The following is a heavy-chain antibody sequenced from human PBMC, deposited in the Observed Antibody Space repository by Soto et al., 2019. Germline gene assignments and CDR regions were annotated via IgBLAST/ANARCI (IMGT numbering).Heavy chain of an antibody. D-gene: IGHD3-22*01. CDR2: IYYSGST. CDR3: AVSRNYYDSSGYYYYYYGMDV. V-gene: IGHV4-61*05. Sequence: PSETLSLTCTVSGGSISSSSYYWSWIRQPPGKGLEWIGYIYYSGSTNYNPSLKSRVTISVDTSKNQFSLKLSSVTAADTAVYYCAVSRNYYDSSGYYYYYYGMDVWGQGTTVTVSS. CDR1: GGSISSSSYY. J-gene: IGHJ6*02.